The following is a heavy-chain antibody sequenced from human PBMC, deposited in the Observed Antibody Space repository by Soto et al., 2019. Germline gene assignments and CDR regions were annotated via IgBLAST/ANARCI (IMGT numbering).Heavy chain of an antibody. CDR1: GGSISSYY. CDR2: IYYSVST. V-gene: IGHV4-59*01. CDR3: ARSRSMIVVDLGWFDP. J-gene: IGHJ5*02. Sequence: PSATLSITGTVSGGSISSYYWSWIRQPPGKGLEWIGYIYYSVSTNYNPSLKSRVTISVDTSKNQFSLKLSSVTAADTAVYYCARSRSMIVVDLGWFDPWGQGTLVTVSS. D-gene: IGHD3-22*01.